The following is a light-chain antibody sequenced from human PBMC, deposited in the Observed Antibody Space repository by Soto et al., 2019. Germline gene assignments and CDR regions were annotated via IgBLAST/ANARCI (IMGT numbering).Light chain of an antibody. J-gene: IGKJ3*01. V-gene: IGKV1-39*01. CDR2: AAS. CDR1: QSINSY. Sequence: DIQMTQSPYSVSASLGDRVTINCRASQSINSYLSWFQLKPGKAPKLLLYAASNLQSGVPSRFSGSGSGTDFSLTISGLQPEDFAIYSCEQGYSNPFTFGPGTKVEI. CDR3: EQGYSNPFT.